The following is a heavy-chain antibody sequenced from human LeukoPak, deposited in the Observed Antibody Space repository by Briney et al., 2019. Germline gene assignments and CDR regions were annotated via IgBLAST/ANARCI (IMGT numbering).Heavy chain of an antibody. CDR2: ISYDGSNK. CDR3: AKDNYDILTGYFDY. Sequence: GRSLRLSCAASGFTFSSYGMHWVRQAPGKGLEWVAVISYDGSNKYYADSVKGRFTISRDNSKNTLYLQMNSLRAEDTAVYYCAKDNYDILTGYFDYWGQGTLVTVSS. J-gene: IGHJ4*02. D-gene: IGHD3-9*01. V-gene: IGHV3-30*18. CDR1: GFTFSSYG.